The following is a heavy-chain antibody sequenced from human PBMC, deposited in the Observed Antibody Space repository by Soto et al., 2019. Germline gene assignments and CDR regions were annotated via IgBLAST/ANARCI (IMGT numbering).Heavy chain of an antibody. Sequence: PVGSLRLSCAASGFTFSSYSMNWVRQAPGKGLEWVSSISSSSSYIYYADSVKGRFTISRDNAKNSLYLQMNSLRAEDTAVYYCARVSSGSNWFDPWGQGTLVTVSS. J-gene: IGHJ5*02. D-gene: IGHD6-19*01. CDR1: GFTFSSYS. CDR2: ISSSSSYI. CDR3: ARVSSGSNWFDP. V-gene: IGHV3-21*01.